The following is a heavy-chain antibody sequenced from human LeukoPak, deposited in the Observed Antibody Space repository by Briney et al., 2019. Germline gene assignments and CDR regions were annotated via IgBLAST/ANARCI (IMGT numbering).Heavy chain of an antibody. CDR1: GYTFTSYY. CDR3: ARDRAGSGYLPYFDY. Sequence: GASVKVSCKASGYTFTSYYMHWVRQAPGQGLEWMGIINPSGGSTSYAQKFQGRVTMTRDMSTSTVYMELSSLRSEDTAVYYCARDRAGSGYLPYFDYWGQGTLVTVSS. CDR2: INPSGGST. J-gene: IGHJ4*02. V-gene: IGHV1-46*01. D-gene: IGHD3-22*01.